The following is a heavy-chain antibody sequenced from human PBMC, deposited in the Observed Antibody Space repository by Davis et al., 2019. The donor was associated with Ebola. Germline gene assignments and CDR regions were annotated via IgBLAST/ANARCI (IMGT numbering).Heavy chain of an antibody. V-gene: IGHV3-23*01. J-gene: IGHJ4*02. Sequence: GESLKISCAASGFTFSSYAMSWVRQAPGKGLEWVSAISGSGGSTYYADSVKGRFTLSRDNSKNTLYLQMNSLRAEDTAVYYCAKIVVVTAIPHFDYWGQGTLVTVSS. CDR3: AKIVVVTAIPHFDY. D-gene: IGHD2-21*02. CDR2: ISGSGGST. CDR1: GFTFSSYA.